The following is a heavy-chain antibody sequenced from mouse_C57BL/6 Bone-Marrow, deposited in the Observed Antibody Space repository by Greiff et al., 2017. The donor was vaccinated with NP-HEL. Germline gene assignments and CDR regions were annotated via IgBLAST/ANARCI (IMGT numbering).Heavy chain of an antibody. D-gene: IGHD1-1*01. CDR2: IRSKSNNYAT. Sequence: VQLVESGGGLVQPKGSLKLSCAASGFSFNTYAMNWVRQAPGKGLEWVARIRSKSNNYATYYADSVKDRFTISRDDSESMLYLQMNNLKTEDTAMYYCVRLPYHYGSGKAMDYWGQGTSVTVSS. CDR3: VRLPYHYGSGKAMDY. J-gene: IGHJ4*01. V-gene: IGHV10-1*01. CDR1: GFSFNTYA.